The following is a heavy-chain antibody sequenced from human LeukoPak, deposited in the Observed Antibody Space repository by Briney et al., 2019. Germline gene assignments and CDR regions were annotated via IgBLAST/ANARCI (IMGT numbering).Heavy chain of an antibody. CDR2: IRDSGSST. CDR1: GFTFSSYA. J-gene: IGHJ4*02. V-gene: IGHV3-23*01. D-gene: IGHD6-19*01. CDR3: ARDWYSSGRS. Sequence: GVSLRLSCAASGFTFSSYAMSWVRQAPGKGLEWVSAIRDSGSSTHYADSVKGRFTTSRDNSKNTLYLQMNSLRAEDTAVYYCARDWYSSGRSWGQGTLVTVSS.